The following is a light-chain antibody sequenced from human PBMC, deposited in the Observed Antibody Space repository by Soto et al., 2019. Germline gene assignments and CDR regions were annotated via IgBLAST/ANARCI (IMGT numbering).Light chain of an antibody. CDR3: QQSYRTPRT. V-gene: IGKV1-8*01. CDR2: AAS. Sequence: AIRMTQSPSSIYAYTEDAVTSTCRASQGISSYLAWYQQKPGKAPKLLIYAASSFQSGVPSRFSGSGSGTDFTLTISSLQPEDFATYYCQQSYRTPRTFGQGTKGDTK. CDR1: QGISSY. J-gene: IGKJ1*01.